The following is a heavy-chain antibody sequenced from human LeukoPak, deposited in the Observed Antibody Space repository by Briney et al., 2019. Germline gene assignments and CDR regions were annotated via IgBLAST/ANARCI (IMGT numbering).Heavy chain of an antibody. V-gene: IGHV3-30*02. D-gene: IGHD6-19*01. CDR2: IRYDGSNK. CDR1: GFTFSSYG. J-gene: IGHJ6*02. Sequence: GGSLRLSCAASGFTFSSYGMHWVRQAPGKGLEWVAFIRYDGSNKYYADSVKGQFTISRDNSKNTLYLQMNSLRAEDTAVYYCAKEAEAEAALPVYGMDVWGQGTTVTVSS. CDR3: AKEAEAEAALPVYGMDV.